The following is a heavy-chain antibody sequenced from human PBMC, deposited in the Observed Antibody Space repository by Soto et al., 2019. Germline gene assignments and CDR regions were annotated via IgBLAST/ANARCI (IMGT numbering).Heavy chain of an antibody. Sequence: QVQLQESGPGLVKPSETLSLTCTVSGGSISSDIHYWGWIRQPPGQGLEWIGTICYSGRTYYNPSLRGRVTISVDTSKNQFSLRLTSVTAADTAVYYCARHTDCGSGSSCLGSDNMDTDAFDIWAQGTMVTVS. V-gene: IGHV4-39*01. CDR2: ICYSGRT. J-gene: IGHJ3*02. CDR1: GGSISSDIHY. CDR3: ARHTDCGSGSSCLGSDNMDTDAFDI. D-gene: IGHD3-10*01.